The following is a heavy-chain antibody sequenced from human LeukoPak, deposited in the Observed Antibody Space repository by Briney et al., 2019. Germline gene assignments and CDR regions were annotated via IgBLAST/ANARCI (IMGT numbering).Heavy chain of an antibody. CDR1: GGSFSGYY. CDR2: INHSGSN. V-gene: IGHV4-34*01. J-gene: IGHJ4*02. D-gene: IGHD3-3*01. Sequence: SETLSLTCAVYGGSFSGYYWSWLRQPPGKGLEWVGEINHSGSNNYNPSLKSRVTISVDTSKNQFSLKLSSVTAADTAVYYCARTFRESYYDFWSGYSTLDYWGQGILVTVSS. CDR3: ARTFRESYYDFWSGYSTLDY.